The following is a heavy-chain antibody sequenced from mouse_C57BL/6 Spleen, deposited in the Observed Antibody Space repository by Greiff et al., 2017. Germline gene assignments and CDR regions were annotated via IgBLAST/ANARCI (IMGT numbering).Heavy chain of an antibody. D-gene: IGHD4-1*01. CDR1: GYTFTSYW. CDR2: INPSNGGT. Sequence: QVQLQQPGTELVKPGASVKLSCKASGYTFTSYWMHCVKQRPGQGLEWIGNINPSNGGTNYNEKFKSKATLTVDKSSSTAYMQLSSLTSEDSAVYYCASPTGRYWYFDVWGTGTTVTVSS. V-gene: IGHV1-53*01. J-gene: IGHJ1*03. CDR3: ASPTGRYWYFDV.